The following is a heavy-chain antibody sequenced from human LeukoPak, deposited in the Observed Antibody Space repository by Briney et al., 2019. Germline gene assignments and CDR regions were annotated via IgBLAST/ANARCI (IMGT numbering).Heavy chain of an antibody. J-gene: IGHJ4*02. Sequence: SETLSLTCTVSGGSISSGSCYWSWIRQPAGKGLEWIGRIYTSGSTNYNPSLKSRVTISVDTSKNQFSLKLSSVAAADTAVYYCARDNWGTIDYWGQGTLVTVSS. CDR1: GGSISSGSCY. CDR2: IYTSGST. V-gene: IGHV4-61*02. CDR3: ARDNWGTIDY. D-gene: IGHD7-27*01.